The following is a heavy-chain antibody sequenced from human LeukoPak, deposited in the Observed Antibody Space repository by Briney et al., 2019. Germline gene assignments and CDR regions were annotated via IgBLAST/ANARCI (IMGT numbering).Heavy chain of an antibody. CDR2: IGGRDGGT. Sequence: GASLRLSCAASGFIFSKYAMSWVRPAPGKGLEWVSAIGGRDGGTYYADSVKGRFTLSRDDPKNTLYLQMNTPRGEDRAVYYCAKWGDYDILTGYYDSDYWGHGTLVTLSS. CDR3: AKWGDYDILTGYYDSDY. J-gene: IGHJ4*01. D-gene: IGHD3-9*01. CDR1: GFIFSKYA. V-gene: IGHV3-23*01.